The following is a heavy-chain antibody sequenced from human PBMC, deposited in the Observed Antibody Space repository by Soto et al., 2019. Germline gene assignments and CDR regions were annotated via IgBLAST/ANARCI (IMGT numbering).Heavy chain of an antibody. CDR1: GYTFTGDY. Sequence: ASVKVSCKSSGYTFTGDYMHWVRQAPGQGLEWMGWINPNSGGTNYAQKFQGWVTMTRDTSISTAYMELSRLTSDDTAVYYCARDLSNFAFGSSRQRPYYYHGMDVWGEGTTVTVSS. CDR3: ARDLSNFAFGSSRQRPYYYHGMDV. CDR2: INPNSGGT. J-gene: IGHJ6*02. V-gene: IGHV1-2*04. D-gene: IGHD3-3*01.